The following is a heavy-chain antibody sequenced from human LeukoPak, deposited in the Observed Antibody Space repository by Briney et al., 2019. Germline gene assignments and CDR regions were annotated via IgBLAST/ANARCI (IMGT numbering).Heavy chain of an antibody. CDR3: ARHEGPPPYYYGMDV. CDR1: GGSISSSSYY. Sequence: SETLSLTCTVSGGSISSSSYYWGWIRQPPGKGLEWIGSIYYSGSTYYNPSLKSRVTISVDTSKNQFSLKLSSVTAADTAVYYCARHEGPPPYYYGMDVWGQGTTVTVSS. V-gene: IGHV4-39*01. J-gene: IGHJ6*02. CDR2: IYYSGST.